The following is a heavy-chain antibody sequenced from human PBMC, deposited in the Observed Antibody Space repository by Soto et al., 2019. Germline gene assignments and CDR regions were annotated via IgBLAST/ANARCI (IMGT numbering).Heavy chain of an antibody. D-gene: IGHD5-18*01. Sequence: PGGSLSLSCAASGFTFSSYSMNWVRQAPGKGLEGVSYISSSSSTIYYAASVKGRFTISRDNAKNSLYLQMNSLRDEDTAVYYCARDRGYSYGYDPWGQGTLVTVSS. J-gene: IGHJ5*02. CDR2: ISSSSSTI. CDR1: GFTFSSYS. CDR3: ARDRGYSYGYDP. V-gene: IGHV3-48*02.